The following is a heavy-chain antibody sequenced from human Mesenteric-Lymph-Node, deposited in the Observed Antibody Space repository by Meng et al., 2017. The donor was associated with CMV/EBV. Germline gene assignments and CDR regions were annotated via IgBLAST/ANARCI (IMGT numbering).Heavy chain of an antibody. D-gene: IGHD3-10*01. V-gene: IGHV6-1*01. CDR1: GDSISSNSAS. Sequence: SQTLSLTCGISGDSISSNSASWNWIRQSPSRGLEWLGRTYYRSKWYDDYAISVKSRITINSDTSKNQFSLQLNSVTPEDTAVYYCARGSMVRGYDYGMDVWGQGTLVTVSS. CDR3: ARGSMVRGYDYGMDV. CDR2: TYYRSKWYD. J-gene: IGHJ6*02.